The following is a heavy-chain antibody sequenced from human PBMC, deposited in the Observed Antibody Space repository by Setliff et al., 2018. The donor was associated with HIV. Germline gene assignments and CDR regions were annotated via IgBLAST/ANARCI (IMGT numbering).Heavy chain of an antibody. CDR3: ARVETTVRGATYGLEV. V-gene: IGHV4-59*11. D-gene: IGHD3-10*01. CDR1: GGSISSHY. J-gene: IGHJ6*02. CDR2: IYYSGTT. Sequence: PSETLSLTCTVSGGSISSHYWSWFRQPPGKGLEWIGSIYYSGTTTYNPSLKSRVTIPVDTSKNQFSLKLSSVTAADAAVYDCARVETTVRGATYGLEVWGQGTMVTVFS.